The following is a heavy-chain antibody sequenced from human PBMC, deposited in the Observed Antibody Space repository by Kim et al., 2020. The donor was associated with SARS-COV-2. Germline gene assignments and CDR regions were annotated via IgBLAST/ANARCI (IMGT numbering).Heavy chain of an antibody. CDR3: ARESRVLIANSYYYYGMDV. CDR1: GFTFSSYE. Sequence: GGSLRLSCAASGFTFSSYEMNWVRQAPGKGLEWVSYISSSVSTIYYADSVKGRFTISRDNAKNSLYLQMNSLRAKDTAVYYCARESRVLIANSYYYYGMDVWGQGTPVTVSS. V-gene: IGHV3-48*03. J-gene: IGHJ6*02. D-gene: IGHD6-13*01. CDR2: ISSSVSTI.